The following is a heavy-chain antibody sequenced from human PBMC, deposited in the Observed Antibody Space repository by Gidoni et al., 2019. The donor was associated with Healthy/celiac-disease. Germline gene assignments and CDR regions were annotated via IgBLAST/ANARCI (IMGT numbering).Heavy chain of an antibody. V-gene: IGHV3-30*18. Sequence: QVQLVESGGGVVQPGRSLRLPCAASGFTFSSYGRHWVRQAPGKGLEWVAVISYDGSNKYYADSVKGRFTISRDNSKNTRYLQMNSLRAEDTAVYYCAKAEPVGATTDDFQHWGQGTLVTVSS. CDR2: ISYDGSNK. J-gene: IGHJ1*01. CDR1: GFTFSSYG. D-gene: IGHD1-26*01. CDR3: AKAEPVGATTDDFQH.